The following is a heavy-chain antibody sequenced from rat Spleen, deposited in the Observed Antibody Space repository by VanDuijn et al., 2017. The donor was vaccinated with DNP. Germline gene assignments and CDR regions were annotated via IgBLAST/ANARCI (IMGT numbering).Heavy chain of an antibody. CDR1: GFTFNKYW. V-gene: IGHV5-31*01. CDR3: ARDAGGPFDY. Sequence: EVQLVESGGDLVQPGRSLKLSCVASGFTFNKYWMTWIRQVPGKGLEWVATIIYDGTRTYYRDSVKGRFTISRDNAKNSLYLQMNSLMSEDTATYYCARDAGGPFDYWGQGVMVTVSS. D-gene: IGHD1-11*01. CDR2: IIYDGTRT. J-gene: IGHJ2*01.